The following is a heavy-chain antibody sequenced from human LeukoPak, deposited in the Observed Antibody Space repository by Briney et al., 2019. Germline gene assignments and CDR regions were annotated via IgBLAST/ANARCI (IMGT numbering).Heavy chain of an antibody. J-gene: IGHJ4*02. CDR3: ARDLGYSFGHFDY. D-gene: IGHD5-18*01. CDR2: ISSTGGTI. V-gene: IGHV3-48*03. CDR1: GFNFNSYE. Sequence: GGSLRLSCAASGFNFNSYEVNWVRQAPGKGLEWLSYISSTGGTIYYADSVKGRFTISRDNAKNSLYLQMNSLRVEDTAIYYCARDLGYSFGHFDYWGQRTLVTVSS.